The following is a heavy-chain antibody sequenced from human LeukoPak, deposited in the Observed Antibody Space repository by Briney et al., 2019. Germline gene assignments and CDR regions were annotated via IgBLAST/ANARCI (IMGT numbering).Heavy chain of an antibody. CDR3: ARQTRRRDVWFGELLALDY. CDR2: IYYSGST. CDR1: GGSISSSSYY. Sequence: SETLPLTCTVSGGSISSSSYYWGWIRQPPGKGLEWIGSIYYSGSTYYNPSLKSRVTISVDTSKNQFSLKLSSVTAADTAVYYCARQTRRRDVWFGELLALDYWGQGTLVTVSS. V-gene: IGHV4-39*01. D-gene: IGHD3-10*01. J-gene: IGHJ4*02.